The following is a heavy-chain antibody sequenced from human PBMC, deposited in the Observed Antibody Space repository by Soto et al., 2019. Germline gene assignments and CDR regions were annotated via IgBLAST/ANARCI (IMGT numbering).Heavy chain of an antibody. J-gene: IGHJ4*02. CDR1: GYTFTSYY. D-gene: IGHD6-13*01. CDR3: AIAGTTEQQLVLDY. CDR2: INLSGGST. V-gene: IGHV1-46*03. Sequence: ASVKVSCKASGYTFTSYYMHWVRQAPGQGLEWMGIINLSGGSTNYAQKFQERVTITRDTSTSTAYMELSSLRSEDTAVYYCAIAGTTEQQLVLDYWGQGTLVTVSS.